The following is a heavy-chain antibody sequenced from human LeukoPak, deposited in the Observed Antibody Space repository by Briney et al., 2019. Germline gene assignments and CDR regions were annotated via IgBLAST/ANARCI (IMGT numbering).Heavy chain of an antibody. V-gene: IGHV3-74*01. CDR2: INTDGTVT. Sequence: GGSLRLSCAASGFTFSKYWMLWVGQAPGKGLESVSRINTDGTVTTYADSVKGRFTVSRDNADNTMFLQKNSVRDEDTAVYYCATKQWLAPPPDSWGQGTPVTVSS. J-gene: IGHJ4*02. CDR3: ATKQWLAPPPDS. D-gene: IGHD6-19*01. CDR1: GFTFSKYW.